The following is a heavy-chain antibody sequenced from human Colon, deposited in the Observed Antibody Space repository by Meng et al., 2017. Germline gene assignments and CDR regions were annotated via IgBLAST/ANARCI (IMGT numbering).Heavy chain of an antibody. V-gene: IGHV6-1*01. Sequence: QEHLQQSGPGLGKPSQTLSLTCAISGDNVSNNSPAWNWIRQSPSRGLEWLGRTYYRSKWYNEYAGSVKSRISITPDTSTNQFSLQLNSVTPDDTAVYYCARESSRQFNYWGQGTLVTVSS. CDR1: GDNVSNNSPA. CDR3: ARESSRQFNY. J-gene: IGHJ4*02. CDR2: TYYRSKWYN.